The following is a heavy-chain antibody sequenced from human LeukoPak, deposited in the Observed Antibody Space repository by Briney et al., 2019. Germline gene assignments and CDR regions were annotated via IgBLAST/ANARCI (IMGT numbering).Heavy chain of an antibody. Sequence: PGGSLRLSCAASGFTFTTYWMAWVRQAPGKGLEWVANIRQDGGEKYYVDSVKGRFTISRDNAQNSLYLHINSLRAEDTAVYYCVSPVRDYWGQGTLVTVSS. D-gene: IGHD5/OR15-5a*01. CDR2: IRQDGGEK. J-gene: IGHJ4*02. CDR3: VSPVRDY. CDR1: GFTFTTYW. V-gene: IGHV3-7*03.